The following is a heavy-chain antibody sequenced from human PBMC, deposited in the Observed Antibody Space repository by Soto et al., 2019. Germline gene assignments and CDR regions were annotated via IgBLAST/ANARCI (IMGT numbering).Heavy chain of an antibody. Sequence: EVQLVESGGGLVQPGRSLRLSCAASGFRFDDYAMHWVRQAPGKGLEWVSTITWNSGSIGYADSVKGRFTISRDNAKNSLYLQMNSLTAEDTALYYCAKDMWDSRSYFDYWGQGTLVTVSS. CDR3: AKDMWDSRSYFDY. CDR1: GFRFDDYA. CDR2: ITWNSGSI. V-gene: IGHV3-9*01. D-gene: IGHD6-13*01. J-gene: IGHJ4*02.